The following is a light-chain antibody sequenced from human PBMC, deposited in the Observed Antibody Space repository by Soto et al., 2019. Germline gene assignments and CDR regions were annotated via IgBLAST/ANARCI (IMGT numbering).Light chain of an antibody. V-gene: IGLV2-14*03. CDR3: SSYTTSNTRQIV. J-gene: IGLJ1*01. CDR1: SSDVGGYNY. CDR2: DVS. Sequence: QSALTQPASVSGSPGQSITISCTGTSSDVGGYNYVSWYQHHPGKAPKLFIYDVSNRPSGVSNRFSGSNSDNTSSLTISGLQPEDEADYYCSSYTTSNTRQIVFGTGTKLTVL.